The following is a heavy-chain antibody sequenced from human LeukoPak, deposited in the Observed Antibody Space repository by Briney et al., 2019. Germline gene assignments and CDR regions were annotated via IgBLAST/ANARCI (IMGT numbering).Heavy chain of an antibody. V-gene: IGHV3-23*01. Sequence: GGSVRLSCAASGFTFSNYAMSWVRQAPGKGLEWVSAISATGGSTYYVDSVTGRFTISRDNSKNTLYLQMNSLRAEDTAVYYCAKGPRTAPDDAFDIWGQETMVTVSS. CDR3: AKGPRTAPDDAFDI. CDR2: ISATGGST. D-gene: IGHD2-21*02. CDR1: GFTFSNYA. J-gene: IGHJ3*02.